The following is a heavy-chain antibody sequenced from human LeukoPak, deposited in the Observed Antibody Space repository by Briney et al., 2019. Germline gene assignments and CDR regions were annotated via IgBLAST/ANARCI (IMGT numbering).Heavy chain of an antibody. CDR3: ARRQRYYDFWSGYLQYYFDY. Sequence: GESLKISCKGSGYIFTSYWIGWVRQMPGKGLEWMGIIYPGDSDTRYSPSFQGQVTISADKSISTAYLQWSSLKASDTAMYYCARRQRYYDFWSGYLQYYFDYWGQGTLVTVSS. D-gene: IGHD3-3*01. V-gene: IGHV5-51*01. J-gene: IGHJ4*02. CDR2: IYPGDSDT. CDR1: GYIFTSYW.